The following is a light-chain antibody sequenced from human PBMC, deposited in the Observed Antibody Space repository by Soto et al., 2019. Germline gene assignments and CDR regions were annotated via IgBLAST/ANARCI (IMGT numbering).Light chain of an antibody. Sequence: ESMLTQSPGTLSLSPGVRAILSCRDSQSVSTRYLAWYQQKPGQAPRLLIYGASIRATGIPDRFSGSGSGTDFTLTISRLEPEDFAVYYCHQFGSSPPAFTFGQGTKLEI. CDR2: GAS. J-gene: IGKJ2*01. CDR1: QSVSTRY. V-gene: IGKV3-20*01. CDR3: HQFGSSPPAFT.